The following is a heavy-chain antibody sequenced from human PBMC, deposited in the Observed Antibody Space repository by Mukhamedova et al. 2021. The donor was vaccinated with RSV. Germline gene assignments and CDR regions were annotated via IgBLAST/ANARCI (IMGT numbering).Heavy chain of an antibody. D-gene: IGHD7-27*01. V-gene: IGHV4-4*02. J-gene: IGHJ3*01. CDR2: SETT. Sequence: SETTDYNPSLMSRVTISIDKSKNQFSLNVSSVTAADTAVYYCARGDWGLRAFDAWGRGTMVIVSS. CDR3: ARGDWGLRAFDA.